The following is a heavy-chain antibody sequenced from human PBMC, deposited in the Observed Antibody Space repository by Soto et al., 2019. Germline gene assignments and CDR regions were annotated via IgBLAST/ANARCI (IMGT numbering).Heavy chain of an antibody. CDR3: ARGWGHMITCGGVIVN. CDR2: IIPIFGTA. D-gene: IGHD3-16*02. V-gene: IGHV1-69*06. Sequence: QVQLVQSGAEVKKPGSSVKVSCKASGGTFSSYAISWVRQAPGQGLEWMGGIIPIFGTANYAQKFQGRVTITADKSTSTAYMERSSLRSEDTAVYYCARGWGHMITCGGVIVNWGQGTLVTVSS. CDR1: GGTFSSYA. J-gene: IGHJ4*02.